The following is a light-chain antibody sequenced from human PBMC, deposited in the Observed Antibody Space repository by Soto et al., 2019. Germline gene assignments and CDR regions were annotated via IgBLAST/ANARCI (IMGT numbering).Light chain of an antibody. Sequence: QSVLTQPPSASGTPGQRVTISCSGSNSNIESNTVNWYQQLPATAPKLLIYSNNQRPSGVPDRFSGTKSGTSASLAISGLQSDDEADYYCAAWDDSLNGHVVFGGGTKLTVL. J-gene: IGLJ2*01. CDR3: AAWDDSLNGHVV. CDR1: NSNIESNT. V-gene: IGLV1-44*01. CDR2: SNN.